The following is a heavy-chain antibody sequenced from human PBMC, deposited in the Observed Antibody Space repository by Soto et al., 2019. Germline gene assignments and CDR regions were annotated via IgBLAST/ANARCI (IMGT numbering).Heavy chain of an antibody. CDR3: ARVNDFDY. J-gene: IGHJ4*02. Sequence: SETLSLTCAVSGDSIISGYYWGLIRQPPGKGLEWVANIHPSGTAYYNPSLKSRLTISIDTSRNHFSLRLTSVTAADTAVYYCARVNDFDYWGRGALVTVSS. CDR2: IHPSGTA. V-gene: IGHV4-38-2*01. CDR1: GDSIISGYY.